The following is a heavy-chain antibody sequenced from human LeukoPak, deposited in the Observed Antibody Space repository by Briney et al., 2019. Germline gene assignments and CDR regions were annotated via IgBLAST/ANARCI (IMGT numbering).Heavy chain of an antibody. CDR2: INHSGST. D-gene: IGHD3-3*01. CDR3: ARGQMSYDFWSGYTNWFDP. Sequence: PSETLSLTCAVYGGSFSGYYWSWIRQPPGKGLEWIGEINHSGSTNYNPSLKSRVTISVDTSENQFSLKLSSVTAADTAVYYCARGQMSYDFWSGYTNWFDPWGQGTLVTVSS. CDR1: GGSFSGYY. V-gene: IGHV4-34*01. J-gene: IGHJ5*02.